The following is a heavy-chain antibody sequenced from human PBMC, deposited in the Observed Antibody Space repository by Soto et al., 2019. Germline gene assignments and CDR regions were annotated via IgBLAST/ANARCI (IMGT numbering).Heavy chain of an antibody. J-gene: IGHJ6*03. Sequence: GGSLRLSCATSGFTFSSYGMHWVRQAPGKGLEWVAVIWYDGSNKYYADSVKGRFTISRDNSKNTLYLQMNSLRAEDTAVYYCARDASPPYSSSAAYYYYYMDVWGKGTTVTVSS. CDR2: IWYDGSNK. D-gene: IGHD6-6*01. CDR3: ARDASPPYSSSAAYYYYYMDV. V-gene: IGHV3-33*01. CDR1: GFTFSSYG.